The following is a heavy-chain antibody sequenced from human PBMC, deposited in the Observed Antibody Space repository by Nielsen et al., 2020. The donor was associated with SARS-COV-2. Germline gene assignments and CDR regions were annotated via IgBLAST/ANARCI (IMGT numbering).Heavy chain of an antibody. Sequence: SVKVSCKASGGTFSTHSISWVRQAPRQGPEWMGRIIPMVDIRDYAQSFQGRVTITADKSTSTAYMELSSLSSEDTALYYCARSATNLIYWYFDLWGRGTLVTVSS. CDR2: IIPMVDIR. CDR1: GGTFSTHS. V-gene: IGHV1-69*02. D-gene: IGHD5-12*01. J-gene: IGHJ2*01. CDR3: ARSATNLIYWYFDL.